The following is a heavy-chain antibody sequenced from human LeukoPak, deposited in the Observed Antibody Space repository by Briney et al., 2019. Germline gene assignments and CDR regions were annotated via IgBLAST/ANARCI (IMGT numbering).Heavy chain of an antibody. J-gene: IGHJ4*02. V-gene: IGHV3-15*01. Sequence: GGSLRLSCAASGFTFSSYAMSWVRQAPGKGLEWVGRFKGTSGGGTTDYAAPLKDRFTISGDDSKHTLFLQMNSLTIEDTAMYFCTTGGLTAGHWGQGTLVTVSS. CDR3: TTGGLTAGH. CDR2: FKGTSGGGTT. CDR1: GFTFSSYA. D-gene: IGHD1-14*01.